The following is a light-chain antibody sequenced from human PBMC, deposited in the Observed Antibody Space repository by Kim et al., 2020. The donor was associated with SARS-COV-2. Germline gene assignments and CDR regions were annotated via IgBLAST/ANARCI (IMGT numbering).Light chain of an antibody. V-gene: IGKV3D-20*02. CDR2: GAS. CDR3: QQCSNWPPT. CDR1: QSVSSSY. J-gene: IGKJ2*01. Sequence: EIVLTQSPGTLSLSPGERATLSCRASQSVSSSYLAWYQQKPGQAPRLLIYGASSRATGIPDRFSGSGSGTDFTLTISRLEPEDFAVYYCQQCSNWPPTFGQGTKLEI.